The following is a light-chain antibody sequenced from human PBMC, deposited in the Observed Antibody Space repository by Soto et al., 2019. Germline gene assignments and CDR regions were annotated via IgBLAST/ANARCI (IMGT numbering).Light chain of an antibody. Sequence: DIQITQSPSTLSASVGDRIIITCRDSQSINKWLAWYQQKPGKPPKFLLYDASILQSGVPSRFSGSGFGTEFTLTVSILQPDDFATYYCQHGWSFGQGTKVDIK. J-gene: IGKJ1*01. CDR2: DAS. CDR1: QSINKW. V-gene: IGKV1-5*01. CDR3: QHGWS.